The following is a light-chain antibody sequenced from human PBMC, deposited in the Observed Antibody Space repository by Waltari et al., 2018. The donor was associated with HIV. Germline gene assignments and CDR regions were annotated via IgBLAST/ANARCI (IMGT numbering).Light chain of an antibody. CDR2: GAS. Sequence: EIVMTQSPATLSVSPGERATLSCRASQSVRSNLAWYQQKPGQAPRLLIYGASTRATGIPARFSGSGSGTEFTLTISSLQSEDFAVYYCQHYNNWTFGQGTKVESK. V-gene: IGKV3-15*01. CDR3: QHYNNWT. CDR1: QSVRSN. J-gene: IGKJ1*01.